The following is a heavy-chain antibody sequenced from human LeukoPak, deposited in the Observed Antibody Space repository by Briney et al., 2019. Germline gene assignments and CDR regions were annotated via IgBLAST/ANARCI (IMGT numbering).Heavy chain of an antibody. CDR2: ISSSSSYI. D-gene: IGHD3-22*01. V-gene: IGHV3-21*01. Sequence: GGSLRLSCAASGFTFSSYSMNWVRQAPGKGLEWVSSISSSSSYIYYADSVKGRFTISRDNAKNSLFLQMNSLRAEDTAVYYCAKSSSSYYDTSGYLDYWGQGTLVTVSS. J-gene: IGHJ4*02. CDR3: AKSSSSYYDTSGYLDY. CDR1: GFTFSSYS.